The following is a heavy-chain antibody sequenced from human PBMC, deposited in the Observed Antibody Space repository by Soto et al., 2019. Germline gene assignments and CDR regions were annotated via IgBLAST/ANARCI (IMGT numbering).Heavy chain of an antibody. CDR2: ISGRGGST. J-gene: IGHJ4*02. CDR1: GFTFSSYA. V-gene: IGHV3-23*01. CDR3: EKDYTSGYDSYYFDY. Sequence: GGSLRLSCAASGFTFSSYAMSWVRQAPGKGLEWVSAISGRGGSTYYADSVKGRFTISRDNSKNTLYLQMNSLRAEDTAVYYCEKDYTSGYDSYYFDYWGQGPLVTVYS. D-gene: IGHD5-12*01.